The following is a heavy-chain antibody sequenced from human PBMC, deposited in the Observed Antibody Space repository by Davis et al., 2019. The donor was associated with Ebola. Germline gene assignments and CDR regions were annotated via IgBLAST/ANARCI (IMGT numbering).Heavy chain of an antibody. CDR2: INTNTGNP. CDR1: GGTFSTYA. D-gene: IGHD2-21*01. V-gene: IGHV7-4-1*02. Sequence: ASVKVSCKASGGTFSTYAISWVRQAPGQGLEWMGWINTNTGNPTYVQGFTGRFVFSLDTSVSTAYLQISSLKAEDTAVYYCATTLVGLDAFDVWGQGTMVTVSS. CDR3: ATTLVGLDAFDV. J-gene: IGHJ3*01.